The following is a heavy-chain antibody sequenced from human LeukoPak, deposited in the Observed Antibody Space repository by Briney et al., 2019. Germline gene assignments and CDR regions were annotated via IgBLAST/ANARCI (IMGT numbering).Heavy chain of an antibody. CDR2: ISAYNGNT. Sequence: PVASVKVSCKASGGTFSSYAISWVRQAPGQGLEWMGWISAYNGNTNYAQKLQGRVTMTTDTSTSTAYMELRSLRSDDTAVYYCARDQAYDILTGYPDYWGQGTLVTVSS. J-gene: IGHJ4*02. CDR1: GGTFSSYA. CDR3: ARDQAYDILTGYPDY. V-gene: IGHV1-18*01. D-gene: IGHD3-9*01.